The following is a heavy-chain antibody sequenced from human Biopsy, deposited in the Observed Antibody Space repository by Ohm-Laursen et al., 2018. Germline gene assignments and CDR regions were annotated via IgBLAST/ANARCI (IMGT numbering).Heavy chain of an antibody. CDR2: MNPNSGNT. D-gene: IGHD3-22*01. Sequence: GSSVKVSCKASGYTFTNYNVNWVRQATGQGLEWMGWMNPNSGNTGYAQKFQGRVTMTRNTSISTAYMELSSLTSVDTAVYYCVRDFNYDGGGSFNFDYWGQGTLVTVSS. CDR1: GYTFTNYN. CDR3: VRDFNYDGGGSFNFDY. J-gene: IGHJ4*02. V-gene: IGHV1-8*01.